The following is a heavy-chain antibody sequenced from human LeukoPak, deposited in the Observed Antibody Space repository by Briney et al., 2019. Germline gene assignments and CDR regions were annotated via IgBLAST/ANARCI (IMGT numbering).Heavy chain of an antibody. Sequence: GGSLRLSCAASGFAFSSYSMNWVRQAPGKGLEWVSSISSSSSYIYYADSVKGRFTISRDNAKNSLYLQMNSLRAEDTAVYYCARGSRWAFDAFDIWGQGTMVTVSS. CDR1: GFAFSSYS. CDR2: ISSSSSYI. V-gene: IGHV3-21*01. CDR3: ARGSRWAFDAFDI. D-gene: IGHD6-13*01. J-gene: IGHJ3*02.